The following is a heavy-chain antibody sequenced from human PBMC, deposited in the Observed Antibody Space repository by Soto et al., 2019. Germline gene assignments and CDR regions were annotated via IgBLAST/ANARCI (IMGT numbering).Heavy chain of an antibody. J-gene: IGHJ4*02. CDR1: GGTFSSYA. D-gene: IGHD6-19*01. V-gene: IGHV1-69*12. CDR2: IIPIFGTA. Sequence: QVQLVQSGAEVKKPGSSVKVSCKASGGTFSSYAISWVRQAPGQGLEWMGGIIPIFGTANYAQKFQGRVTSTADEPTSTAYMGLSSQRSEDSAVYYCARLHTPGYSSGGPDYWGQGTLVTVSS. CDR3: ARLHTPGYSSGGPDY.